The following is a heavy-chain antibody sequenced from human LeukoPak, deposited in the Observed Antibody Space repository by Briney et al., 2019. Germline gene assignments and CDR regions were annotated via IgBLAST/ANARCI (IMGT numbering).Heavy chain of an antibody. Sequence: PGGSLRLSCVGSGFTFSSYAMTWVRQAPGKGLQWVSAISDGGDITYYADSVKGRFTISRDNSRNTVYLEMKSLRAEDTAVYYCAKDLGEMATHPGDYWGQGTLVTVSS. CDR1: GFTFSSYA. D-gene: IGHD5-24*01. J-gene: IGHJ4*02. CDR3: AKDLGEMATHPGDY. V-gene: IGHV3-23*01. CDR2: ISDGGDIT.